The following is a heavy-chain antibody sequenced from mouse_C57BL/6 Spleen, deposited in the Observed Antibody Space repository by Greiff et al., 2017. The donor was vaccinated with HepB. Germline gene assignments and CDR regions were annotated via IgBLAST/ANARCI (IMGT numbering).Heavy chain of an antibody. J-gene: IGHJ1*03. CDR2: IYPGSGNT. V-gene: IGHV1-76*01. Sequence: QVQLQHSGAELVRPGASVKLSCKASGYTFTDYYINWVKQRPGQGLEWIARIYPGSGNTYYNEKFKGKATLTAEKSSSTAYMQLSSLTSEDSAVYFCARDGYYGSRLWYFDVWGTGTTVTVSS. CDR3: ARDGYYGSRLWYFDV. CDR1: GYTFTDYY. D-gene: IGHD1-1*01.